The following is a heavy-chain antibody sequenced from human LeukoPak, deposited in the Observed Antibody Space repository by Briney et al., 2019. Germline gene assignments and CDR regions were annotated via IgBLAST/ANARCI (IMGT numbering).Heavy chain of an antibody. CDR3: ARDLSDYYGSGSYRPIDAFDI. CDR2: IYYSGST. Sequence: SETLSLTCTVSGGSISSGGYYWSWIRQHPGKGLEWIGYIYYSGSTYYNPSLKSRVTISVDTSKNQFSLKLSSVTAADTAVYYCARDLSDYYGSGSYRPIDAFDIWGQGTMVTVSS. V-gene: IGHV4-31*03. D-gene: IGHD3-10*01. CDR1: GGSISSGGYY. J-gene: IGHJ3*02.